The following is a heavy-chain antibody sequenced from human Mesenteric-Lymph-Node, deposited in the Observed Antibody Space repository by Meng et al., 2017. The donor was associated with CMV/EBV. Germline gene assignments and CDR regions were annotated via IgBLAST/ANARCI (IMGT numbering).Heavy chain of an antibody. D-gene: IGHD6-19*01. CDR1: GGAFSGYY. J-gene: IGHJ4*02. V-gene: IGHV4-34*01. CDR2: INHSGST. CDR3: ARERGWGTLMYYFDY. Sequence: GGAFSGYYRGWIRQPPGKGLEWIGEINHSGSTNYNPSLKSRVTISVDTSKNQFSLKLSSVTAADTAVYYCARERGWGTLMYYFDYWGQGTLVTVSS.